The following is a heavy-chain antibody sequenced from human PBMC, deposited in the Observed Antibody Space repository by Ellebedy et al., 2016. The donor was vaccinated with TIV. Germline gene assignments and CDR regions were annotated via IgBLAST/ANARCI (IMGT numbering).Heavy chain of an antibody. J-gene: IGHJ6*02. D-gene: IGHD2-15*01. CDR3: ARDVEVVGYYYGMDV. Sequence: PGGSLRLSCAASGFTFSSYWMSWVRQAPGKGLEWVANIKEDGSEKYYVDSVKGRITISRDNAKNSLYLQMNSLRAEDTAVYYCARDVEVVGYYYGMDVWGQGTTVTVSS. CDR1: GFTFSSYW. CDR2: IKEDGSEK. V-gene: IGHV3-7*04.